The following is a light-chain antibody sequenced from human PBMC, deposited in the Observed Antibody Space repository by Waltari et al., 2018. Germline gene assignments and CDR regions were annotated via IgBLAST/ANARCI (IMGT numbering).Light chain of an antibody. V-gene: IGKV2-28*01. CDR1: QILLHTNGNTY. CDR2: LVF. CDR3: MQALQTPLT. J-gene: IGKJ4*01. Sequence: DIVMTQSPLSLPVTPGEPASISCRSSQILLHTNGNTYLDWFLQKPGQSPQLLISLVFNRASGVPDRFSGSGSGTDFTLKISRVEAEDVGVYYCMQALQTPLTFGGGTKVEI.